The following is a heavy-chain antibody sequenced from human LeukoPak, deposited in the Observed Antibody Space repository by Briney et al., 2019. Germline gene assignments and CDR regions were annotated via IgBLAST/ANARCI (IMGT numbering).Heavy chain of an antibody. V-gene: IGHV1-69*05. CDR3: ARGGDYNSFLFDY. D-gene: IGHD4-17*01. CDR1: GGTFSSYA. Sequence: ASVKVSCKASGGTFSSYAISWVRQAPGQGLEWMGGITPIFGTANYAQKFQGRVTITTDESTSTAYMELSSLRSEDTAVYYCARGGDYNSFLFDYWGQGTLVTVSS. J-gene: IGHJ4*02. CDR2: ITPIFGTA.